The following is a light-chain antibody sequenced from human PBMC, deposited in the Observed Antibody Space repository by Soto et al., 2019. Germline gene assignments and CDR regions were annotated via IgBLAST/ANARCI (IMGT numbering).Light chain of an antibody. CDR1: QGISNS. V-gene: IGKV1-27*01. J-gene: IGKJ1*01. Sequence: DIQMTQSPSSLSASVGDRVTITCRASQGISNSLAWYQQKPGKVPKLLIYGASTLQSGVPSRFSGSGSGTDFTLTISGLQPEDVATYYCQKFNSAPWTFGQGTKVEIK. CDR2: GAS. CDR3: QKFNSAPWT.